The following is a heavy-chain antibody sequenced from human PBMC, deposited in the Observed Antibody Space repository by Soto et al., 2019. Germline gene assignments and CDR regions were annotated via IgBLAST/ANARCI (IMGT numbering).Heavy chain of an antibody. J-gene: IGHJ3*02. D-gene: IGHD1-26*01. Sequence: SLRLSCAASGFTFSSYGMHWVRQAPGKGLEWVAVIWYDGSNKYYADSVKGRFTISRDNSKNTLYLQMNSLRAEDTAVYYCARERLVGATMDAFDIWGQGTMVTVSS. V-gene: IGHV3-33*01. CDR1: GFTFSSYG. CDR2: IWYDGSNK. CDR3: ARERLVGATMDAFDI.